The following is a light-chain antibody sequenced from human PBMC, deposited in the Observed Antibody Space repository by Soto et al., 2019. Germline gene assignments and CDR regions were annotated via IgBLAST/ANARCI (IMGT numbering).Light chain of an antibody. CDR1: SSYVGGYNY. V-gene: IGLV2-14*01. CDR3: NSYTSRYPFV. J-gene: IGLJ1*01. CDR2: EVN. Sequence: QSVLTQPASVSGSPGQSITIACTGTSSYVGGYNYVSWYQQHPGKAPKLVIYEVNNRPSQVSNPFSGSKSGNQASLTISGLQPEDEADYYSNSYTSRYPFVLGNGPKVTVL.